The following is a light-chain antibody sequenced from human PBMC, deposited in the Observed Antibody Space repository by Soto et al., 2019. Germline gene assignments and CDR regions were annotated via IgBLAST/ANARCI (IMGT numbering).Light chain of an antibody. CDR2: SVS. CDR3: QQYKVYPYT. J-gene: IGKJ2*01. Sequence: DIQMTQSPSTLSASIGDRVTLTCRASQSLTGRWAWYQQKPGRPPKLLIYSVSILESGVPSRFSGSESGTDFTLTISSLRPDDFATFYCQQYKVYPYTFGQGTRLDI. CDR1: QSLTGR. V-gene: IGKV1-5*01.